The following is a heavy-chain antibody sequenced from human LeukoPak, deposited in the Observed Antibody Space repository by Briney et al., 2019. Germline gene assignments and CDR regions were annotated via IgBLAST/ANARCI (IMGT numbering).Heavy chain of an antibody. Sequence: SETLSLTCAVYGGSFSGYYWSWIRQPPGKGLEWIGEINHSGSTNYNPSLKSRVTISVDTSKNQFSLKLSSVTAADTAVYCCARGRDSSGSNWFDPWGQGTLVTVSS. J-gene: IGHJ5*02. V-gene: IGHV4-34*01. D-gene: IGHD3-22*01. CDR3: ARGRDSSGSNWFDP. CDR1: GGSFSGYY. CDR2: INHSGST.